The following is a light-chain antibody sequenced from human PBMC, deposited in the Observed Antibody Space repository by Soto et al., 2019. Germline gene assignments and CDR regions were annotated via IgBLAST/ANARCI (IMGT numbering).Light chain of an antibody. CDR3: QQYGSSPMYT. Sequence: EIVLTQSPGTLSLSPGERATLSCRASQIVSTSYLAWYQQKPGQAPRLLIYGASSRATGIPDRFSGSGYGTDFTLTISRLEPEDFAMYYCQQYGSSPMYTFGQGTKLEIK. CDR2: GAS. V-gene: IGKV3-20*01. CDR1: QIVSTSY. J-gene: IGKJ2*01.